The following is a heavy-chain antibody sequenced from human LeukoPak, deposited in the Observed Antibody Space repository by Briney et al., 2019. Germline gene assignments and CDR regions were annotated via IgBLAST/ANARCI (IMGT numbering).Heavy chain of an antibody. CDR1: GVTFSDYW. CDR3: ARGGGDHAFDI. J-gene: IGHJ3*02. CDR2: INNDGSHT. V-gene: IGHV3-74*01. Sequence: GGSLRLSCAAPGVTFSDYWIHWVRQAPGKGWVWVSRINNDGSHTIYADFVEGRFTVSRDNAKNTLYLQMNSLRAEDTAIYYCARGGGDHAFDIWGQGTMVTVSS. D-gene: IGHD2-21*02.